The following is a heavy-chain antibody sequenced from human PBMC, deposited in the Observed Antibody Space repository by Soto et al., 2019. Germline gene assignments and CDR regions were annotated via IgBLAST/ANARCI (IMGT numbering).Heavy chain of an antibody. J-gene: IGHJ4*02. V-gene: IGHV3-30*18. CDR1: GFTFSDYG. CDR3: AKDLSVIATVNYFDS. Sequence: QVQLVESGGGVVQPGRSLRLSCTASGFTFSDYGMHWVRQAPGKGLEWVAVIPYDGTKKYYADSVKGRFTISRDNSKNMLYLQMNSLRAEDTAVYYCAKDLSVIATVNYFDSWGQGTLVTVSS. CDR2: IPYDGTKK. D-gene: IGHD4-17*01.